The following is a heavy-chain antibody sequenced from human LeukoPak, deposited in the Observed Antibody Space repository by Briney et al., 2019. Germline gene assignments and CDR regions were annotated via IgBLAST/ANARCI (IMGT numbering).Heavy chain of an antibody. CDR1: GYSISSGYY. V-gene: IGHV4-38-2*02. Sequence: SETLSLTCTVSGYSISSGYYWGWIRQPPGKGLEWIGRIYTSGSTNFNPSLKSRVTISVDTSKNQFSLKLSSVTAADTAVYYCARDTNPYLAAAGTYNWFDPWGQGTLVTVSS. J-gene: IGHJ5*02. CDR3: ARDTNPYLAAAGTYNWFDP. D-gene: IGHD6-13*01. CDR2: IYTSGST.